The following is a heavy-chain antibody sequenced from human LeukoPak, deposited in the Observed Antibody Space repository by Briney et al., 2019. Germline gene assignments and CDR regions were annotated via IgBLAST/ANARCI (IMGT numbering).Heavy chain of an antibody. V-gene: IGHV3-74*01. CDR3: ARRGHSAYDF. Sequence: QPGGSLRLSCAASGFTFSSYWMYWVRQAPGKGLVWVSRINSDGSRTNYADSVKGRFTISGDNAKNTLYLQMNSLRAEDTAVYYCARRGHSAYDFWGQGTLVTVSS. CDR1: GFTFSSYW. CDR2: INSDGSRT. D-gene: IGHD5-12*01. J-gene: IGHJ4*02.